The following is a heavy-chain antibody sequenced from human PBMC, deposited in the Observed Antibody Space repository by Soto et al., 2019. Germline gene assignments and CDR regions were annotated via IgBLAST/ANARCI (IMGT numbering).Heavy chain of an antibody. CDR3: ARVVDYYDPYYYYGMDV. V-gene: IGHV3-21*01. D-gene: IGHD3-22*01. Sequence: EEQLVESGGGLVKPGGSLRLSCAASGFTFSSYSMNWVRQAPGKGLEWVSSISSSSTYRYYADSVKGRFTISRDNAKNXXYLQMNGLRAEDTAVYYCARVVDYYDPYYYYGMDVWGQGTTVTVSS. CDR2: ISSSSTYR. J-gene: IGHJ6*02. CDR1: GFTFSSYS.